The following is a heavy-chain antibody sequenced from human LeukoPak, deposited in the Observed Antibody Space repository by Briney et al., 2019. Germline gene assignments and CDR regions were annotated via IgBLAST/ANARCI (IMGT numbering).Heavy chain of an antibody. CDR2: IYYSGST. Sequence: PSETLSLTGTVSGGSISSYYWSWIRQPPGKGLEWIGYIYYSGSTNYNPSLKSRVTISVDTSKNQFSLKLSSVTAADTAVYYCARVAAAGIFYQVKGSYFDYWGQGTLVTVSS. D-gene: IGHD6-13*01. CDR1: GGSISSYY. CDR3: ARVAAAGIFYQVKGSYFDY. J-gene: IGHJ4*02. V-gene: IGHV4-59*01.